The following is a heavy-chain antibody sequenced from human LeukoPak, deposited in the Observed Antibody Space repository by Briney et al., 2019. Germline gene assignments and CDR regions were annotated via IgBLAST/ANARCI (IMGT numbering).Heavy chain of an antibody. CDR1: GGSISSYY. CDR3: ARATVGATPPYFDY. D-gene: IGHD1-26*01. CDR2: IYYSGST. V-gene: IGHV4-59*01. J-gene: IGHJ4*02. Sequence: SETLSLTCTVSGGSISSYYWSWIRQPPGKGLEWIGYIYYSGSTNYNPSLKSRVTISVDTSKNQFSLKLSSVTAADTAVYYCARATVGATPPYFDYWGQGTLVTVSS.